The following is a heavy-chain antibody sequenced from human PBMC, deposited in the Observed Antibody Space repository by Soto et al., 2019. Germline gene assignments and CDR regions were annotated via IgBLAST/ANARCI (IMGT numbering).Heavy chain of an antibody. CDR2: FDPEDGET. D-gene: IGHD6-19*01. CDR1: GYTLTELS. CDR3: ARANTGYSSDSLDY. Sequence: ASVKVSCKVSGYTLTELSMHWVRQAPGKGLEWMGGFDPEDGETIYAQKFQGRVTMTRDTSISTAYMELSRLRSDDTAVYYCARANTGYSSDSLDYWGQGTLVTVSS. V-gene: IGHV1-24*01. J-gene: IGHJ4*02.